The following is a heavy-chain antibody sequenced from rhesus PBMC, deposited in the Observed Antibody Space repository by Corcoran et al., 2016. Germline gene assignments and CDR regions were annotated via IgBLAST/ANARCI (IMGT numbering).Heavy chain of an antibody. CDR3: ASTSKGGYFDY. V-gene: IGHV4-76*01. CDR1: GGSISSGYD. CDR2: IYGSNRRT. Sequence: QVQLQESGPGVVKPSETLSLTCAVSGGSISSGYDWSWIRQLPGKGLEWIGYIYGSNRRTNDNPALKNRVTSSKDASKNQFSLKLGSVTAADTAVDYCASTSKGGYFDYWGQGVLVTVSS. J-gene: IGHJ4*01.